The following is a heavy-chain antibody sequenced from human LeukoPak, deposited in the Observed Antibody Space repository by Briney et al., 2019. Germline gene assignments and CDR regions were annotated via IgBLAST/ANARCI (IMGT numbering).Heavy chain of an antibody. D-gene: IGHD6-13*01. V-gene: IGHV4-59*08. CDR3: ARRNVYSSSWDYFDY. CDR1: GGSISIYY. J-gene: IGHJ4*02. CDR2: IYYSVST. Sequence: SSETLSLTCTVSGGSISIYYWSWVRQPPGEGLEWIGYIYYSVSTNYNPSLKSRVTISVDTSKNQFSLNLSSVTAADTAVYYCARRNVYSSSWDYFDYWGQGTLVTVSS.